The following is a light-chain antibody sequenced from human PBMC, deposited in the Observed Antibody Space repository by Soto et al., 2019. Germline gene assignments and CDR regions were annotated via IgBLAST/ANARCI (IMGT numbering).Light chain of an antibody. Sequence: DIQMTQSPSTLSASVGDRVTITCRASQSISSWLAWYQQKPGKAPKLLIYKASSLESGVPSRFNGSGSGTDFTLTISSLQPDDFATYYCQQYNSPPFTFGPGTKVDIK. J-gene: IGKJ3*01. CDR3: QQYNSPPFT. CDR2: KAS. V-gene: IGKV1-5*03. CDR1: QSISSW.